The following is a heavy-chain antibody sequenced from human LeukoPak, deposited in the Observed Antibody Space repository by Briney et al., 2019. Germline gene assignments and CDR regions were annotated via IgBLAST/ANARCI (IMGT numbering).Heavy chain of an antibody. Sequence: GGSLRLSCTASGFTFNDYWMTWVRQTPGKGLEWLANINEDGSAKNYVDSVKGRFTISRDNAVNSLYLQMNSQRAEDTAMYYCARDSRMNYYASWGRGTLVTVSS. CDR3: ARDSRMNYYAS. V-gene: IGHV3-7*01. D-gene: IGHD3-3*01. J-gene: IGHJ5*02. CDR1: GFTFNDYW. CDR2: INEDGSAK.